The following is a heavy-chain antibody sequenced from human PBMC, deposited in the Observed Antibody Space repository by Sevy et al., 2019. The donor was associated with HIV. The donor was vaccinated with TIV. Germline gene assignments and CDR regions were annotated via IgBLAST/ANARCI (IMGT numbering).Heavy chain of an antibody. CDR1: RFSFSSYA. V-gene: IGHV3-23*01. CDR2: MTGSGGTI. Sequence: GGSLRLSCAASRFSFSSYAMSWVRQAPGKGLEWVSSMTGSGGTIYYGDSVKGRFTISRDNSKNTLYLQMNSLRAEDTAVDYCSKEAIVVVTAIQYFQHWGQGTLVTVSS. CDR3: SKEAIVVVTAIQYFQH. D-gene: IGHD2-21*02. J-gene: IGHJ1*01.